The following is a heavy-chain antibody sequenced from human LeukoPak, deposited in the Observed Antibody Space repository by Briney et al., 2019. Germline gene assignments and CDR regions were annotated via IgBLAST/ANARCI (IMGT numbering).Heavy chain of an antibody. CDR3: ARAAAGKSNYYYYYGMDV. CDR2: IYPGDSDT. D-gene: IGHD6-13*01. Sequence: GESLKISCKGSGYSFTSYWIGWVRQMPGKGLEWMGIIYPGDSDTRYSPSFQGQVTISADKSISTVYLQWSSLKASDTAMYYCARAAAGKSNYYYYYGMDVWGQGTTVTVSS. V-gene: IGHV5-51*01. CDR1: GYSFTSYW. J-gene: IGHJ6*02.